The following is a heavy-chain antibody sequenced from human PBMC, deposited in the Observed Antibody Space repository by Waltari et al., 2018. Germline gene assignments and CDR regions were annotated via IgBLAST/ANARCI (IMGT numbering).Heavy chain of an antibody. Sequence: QLQLQESGPGLVKPSETLSLTCTVSGGSISSSSYYWGWIRKPPGKGLEWIGSSYYSGSTYYNPSLKSRVTISVDTSKNQFSLKLSSVTAADTAVYYCARKRNRDGRHAFDIWGQGTMVTVSS. J-gene: IGHJ3*02. CDR3: ARKRNRDGRHAFDI. D-gene: IGHD1-1*01. CDR1: GGSISSSSYY. CDR2: SYYSGST. V-gene: IGHV4-39*01.